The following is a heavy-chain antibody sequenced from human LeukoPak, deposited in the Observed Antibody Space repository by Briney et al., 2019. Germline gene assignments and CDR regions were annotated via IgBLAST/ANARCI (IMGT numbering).Heavy chain of an antibody. CDR3: ARDSAYCGGDCYSDS. CDR2: ISGSSTSFI. CDR1: GFTFSSYT. V-gene: IGHV3-21*01. Sequence: GGSLRLSCAASGFTFSSYTMKWDRQAPGKGLEWVSSISGSSTSFIYYADSLKGRFTISKDNAKNSLYLQMNSLRAEDTAVYYCARDSAYCGGDCYSDSWGQGTLVTVSS. J-gene: IGHJ4*02. D-gene: IGHD2-21*02.